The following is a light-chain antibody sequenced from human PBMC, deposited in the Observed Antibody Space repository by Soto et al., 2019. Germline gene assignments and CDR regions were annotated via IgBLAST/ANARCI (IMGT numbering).Light chain of an antibody. V-gene: IGKV1-5*01. J-gene: IGKJ1*01. Sequence: DIHMTQSPFSVSASLGDRVTITCRASQSISNWLAWYQQKPGTAPKVLIYDASSLESGVPSRFSGSGSGTDFTLTISRLEPEDFAVYYCQQYVKTFGQGTKVDI. CDR2: DAS. CDR1: QSISNW. CDR3: QQYVKT.